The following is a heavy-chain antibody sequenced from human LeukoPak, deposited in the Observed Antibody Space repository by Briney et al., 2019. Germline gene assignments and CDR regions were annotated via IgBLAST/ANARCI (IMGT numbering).Heavy chain of an antibody. V-gene: IGHV4-4*09. CDR2: FYTSANT. CDR3: ARGLRDEERHYGYYYMDV. Sequence: SETLSLTCTVSGDSVSGYYGSWIRQPPGKGLEWIGYFYTSANTNYNPSLKSRVTMSVDTTKNQFSLKLTSVTAADTAVYYCARGLRDEERHYGYYYMDVWGKGTTVTVSS. D-gene: IGHD3-22*01. CDR1: GDSVSGYY. J-gene: IGHJ6*03.